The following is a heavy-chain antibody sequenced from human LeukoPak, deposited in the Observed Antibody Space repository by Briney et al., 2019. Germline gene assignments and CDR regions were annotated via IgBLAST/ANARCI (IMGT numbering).Heavy chain of an antibody. Sequence: GGSLRLSCAASGLSFSSSGMNWVRQAPGKGLEWVSYITATGSTIYYADSVKGRFTISRDNAKNSLYLQMNSLRAEDTAVYYCARVVTAAGNYFDYWGQGTLVTVSS. J-gene: IGHJ4*02. D-gene: IGHD6-13*01. V-gene: IGHV3-48*03. CDR3: ARVVTAAGNYFDY. CDR1: GLSFSSSG. CDR2: ITATGSTI.